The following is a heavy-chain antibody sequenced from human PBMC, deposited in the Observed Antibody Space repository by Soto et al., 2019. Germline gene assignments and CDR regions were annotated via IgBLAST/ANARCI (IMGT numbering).Heavy chain of an antibody. D-gene: IGHD2-15*01. J-gene: IGHJ3*02. CDR2: IYHTVNT. Sequence: QVQLQESGPRLVKPSETLSLTCSVSGVSIGSPFWSWIRQAPGKGPELVGYIYHTVNTNYNPALKSRVTISMDTSENQLSLQLSSVTAADTAVYYCARLQYTVVTALDIWGQGTMVTVSS. CDR3: ARLQYTVVTALDI. CDR1: GVSIGSPF. V-gene: IGHV4-59*11.